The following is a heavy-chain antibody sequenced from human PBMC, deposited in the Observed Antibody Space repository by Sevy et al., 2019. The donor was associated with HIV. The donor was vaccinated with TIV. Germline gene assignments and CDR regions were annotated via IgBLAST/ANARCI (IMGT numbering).Heavy chain of an antibody. CDR2: FNESGIT. V-gene: IGHV4-34*01. CDR1: DGSFSGYY. CDR3: ARSPPVVVVPGAPSWFDP. D-gene: IGHD2-2*01. J-gene: IGHJ5*02. Sequence: SETLSLTCGVHDGSFSGYYWNWIRQLPGKGLEWIGAFNESGITYYNPSLKSRVTISVDTSKKQFSLKLNSVTAADTAVYFCARSPPVVVVPGAPSWFDPWGQGTLVTVSS.